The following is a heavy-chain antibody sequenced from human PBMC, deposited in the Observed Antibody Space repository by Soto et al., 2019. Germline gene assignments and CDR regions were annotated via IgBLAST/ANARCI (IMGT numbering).Heavy chain of an antibody. CDR1: GGSISSYY. CDR2: IYYSGST. V-gene: IGHV4-59*01. Sequence: PSETLSLTCTVSGGSISSYYWSWIRQPPGKGLEWIGYIYYSGSTNYNPSLKSRVTISVDTSKNQFSLKLSSVTAADTAVYYCAREGRGYNWNDGGYYYYYGMDVWGQGTTVTVSS. J-gene: IGHJ6*02. CDR3: AREGRGYNWNDGGYYYYYGMDV. D-gene: IGHD1-20*01.